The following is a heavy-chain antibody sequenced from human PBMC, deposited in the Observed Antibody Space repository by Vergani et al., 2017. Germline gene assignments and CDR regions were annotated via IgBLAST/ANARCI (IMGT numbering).Heavy chain of an antibody. CDR3: ARGPYYYGSGSYYNVFDP. J-gene: IGHJ5*02. CDR2: ISSSSSTI. Sequence: EVQLVESGGGLVKPGGSLRLSCAASGFTFSSYSMNWVRQAPGKGLEWVSYISSSSSTIYYADSVKGRFTISRDNAKNSLYLQMNSLRAEDTAVYYCARGPYYYGSGSYYNVFDPWGQGTLVTVSS. CDR1: GFTFSSYS. D-gene: IGHD3-10*01. V-gene: IGHV3-48*01.